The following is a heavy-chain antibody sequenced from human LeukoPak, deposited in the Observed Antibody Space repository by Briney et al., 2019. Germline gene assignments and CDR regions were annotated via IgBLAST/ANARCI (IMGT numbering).Heavy chain of an antibody. CDR3: ARGGYTSSWYWRD. D-gene: IGHD6-13*01. V-gene: IGHV3-21*01. Sequence: SAGSLRLSCVVSGFTVSTNFMSWVRQAPGKRLEWVSGISWNSGNIGYVDSVKGRFTISKDNAKNSLYLQMNSLRAEDTAVYYCARGGYTSSWYWRDWGQGTRVTVSS. CDR1: GFTVSTNF. J-gene: IGHJ4*02. CDR2: ISWNSGNI.